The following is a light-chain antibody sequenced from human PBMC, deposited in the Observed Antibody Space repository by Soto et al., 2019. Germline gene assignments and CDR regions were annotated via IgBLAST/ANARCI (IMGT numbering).Light chain of an antibody. J-gene: IGKJ1*01. CDR2: ETS. Sequence: EIVLTQSPATLSLSPGERATLSCRASESVAGYLAWYQQKPGLPPRLLIYETSNRVIGIPARFSGSGSRTEFTLTISSLQSEDFAVYYCQQYNNWPRTFGQGTKVDIK. CDR1: ESVAGY. V-gene: IGKV3-11*01. CDR3: QQYNNWPRT.